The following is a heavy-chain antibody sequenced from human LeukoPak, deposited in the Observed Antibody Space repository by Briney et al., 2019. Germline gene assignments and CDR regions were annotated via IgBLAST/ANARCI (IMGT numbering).Heavy chain of an antibody. CDR3: ARGATYYSGSASYYHAF. J-gene: IGHJ4*02. CDR1: GFIFSYYT. V-gene: IGHV3-30-3*01. CDR2: ISFDGNNK. D-gene: IGHD3-10*01. Sequence: GGSLRLSCAASGFIFSYYTMHWVRQAPGKGLEWVAAISFDGNNKYRADAVKGRFTVSRDNSKTTMYLEMNSLRAEDTAVYYCARGATYYSGSASYYHAFWGQGALVTVSS.